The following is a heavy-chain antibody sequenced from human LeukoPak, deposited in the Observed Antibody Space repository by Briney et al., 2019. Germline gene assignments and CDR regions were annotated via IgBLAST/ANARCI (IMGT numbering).Heavy chain of an antibody. CDR3: ARDFSSSLGWDIDY. D-gene: IGHD6-6*01. CDR2: ISYDGSNK. J-gene: IGHJ4*02. V-gene: IGHV3-30*01. CDR1: GFTFSSHA. Sequence: PGRSLRLSCAASGFTFSSHAMHWVRQAPGKGLEWVAFISYDGSNKYYADSVRGRFTISRDNSKNTLYLQMNSLRSEDTSVYCCARDFSSSLGWDIDYWGPGTLVTVSS.